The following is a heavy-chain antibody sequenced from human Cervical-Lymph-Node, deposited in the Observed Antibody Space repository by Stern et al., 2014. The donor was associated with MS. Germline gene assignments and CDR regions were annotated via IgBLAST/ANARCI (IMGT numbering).Heavy chain of an antibody. Sequence: VQLVESGAGVVQPGRSLRLSCAASGFTFSSYGIPWVRQAPGKGLEWVAVISYDGSNKYYADSVKGRFTISRDNSKNTLYLQMNSLRAEDTAVYYCAGLWFGEHNYFDYWGQGTLVTVSS. V-gene: IGHV3-30*03. CDR2: ISYDGSNK. CDR3: AGLWFGEHNYFDY. D-gene: IGHD3-10*01. J-gene: IGHJ4*02. CDR1: GFTFSSYG.